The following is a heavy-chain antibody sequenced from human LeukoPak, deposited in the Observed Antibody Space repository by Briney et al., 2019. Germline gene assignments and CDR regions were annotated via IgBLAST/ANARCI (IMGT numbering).Heavy chain of an antibody. V-gene: IGHV3-21*01. CDR2: ISSSSSYI. CDR1: GFTFSSYS. Sequence: PGGSLRLSCAASGFTFSSYSMNWVRQAPGKGLEWVSSISSSSSYIYYADSVKGRFTISRDNAKNSLYLQMNSLRAADTAVYYCARDGGYSGYDFDYWGQGTLVTVSS. D-gene: IGHD5-12*01. CDR3: ARDGGYSGYDFDY. J-gene: IGHJ4*02.